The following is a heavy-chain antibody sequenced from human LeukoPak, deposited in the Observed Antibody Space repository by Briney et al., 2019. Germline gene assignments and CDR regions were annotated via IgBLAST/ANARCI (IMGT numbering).Heavy chain of an antibody. Sequence: GGSLRLSCVASGFTVSSNYMSWVRQAPGKGLEWVSAISGSSRSTYHAESVKGRFTISRDNSKNTLFLQMNSLRAEDTAVYYCGKDSRPSVTTFRSRWTDSWGQGTLATVSS. CDR1: GFTVSSNY. J-gene: IGHJ4*02. V-gene: IGHV3-23*01. CDR2: ISGSSRST. CDR3: GKDSRPSVTTFRSRWTDS. D-gene: IGHD4-11*01.